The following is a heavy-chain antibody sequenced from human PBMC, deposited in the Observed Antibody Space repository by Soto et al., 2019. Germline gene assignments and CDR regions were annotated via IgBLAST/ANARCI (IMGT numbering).Heavy chain of an antibody. J-gene: IGHJ4*02. CDR2: IYYSGIT. CDR1: GGSISSYY. Sequence: PSETLSLTCTVSGGSISSYYWSWIRQPPGKGLEWIGYIYYSGITNYNPSLKSRVTISVDTSKNQFSLKLSSVAAADTAVYYCASESLGGYCSGGSCYQPHYFDYWGQGTLVTVSS. D-gene: IGHD2-15*01. V-gene: IGHV4-59*08. CDR3: ASESLGGYCSGGSCYQPHYFDY.